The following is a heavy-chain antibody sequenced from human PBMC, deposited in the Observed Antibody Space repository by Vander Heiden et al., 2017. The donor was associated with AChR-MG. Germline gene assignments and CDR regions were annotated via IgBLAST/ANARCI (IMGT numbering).Heavy chain of an antibody. Sequence: EVQLVESGGGLVQPRRSLRTPCAASGFPFDDYAMHWVRQAPGKGLEWVSGIIGNSGSIGYADSVKGRFTVSRDNAKNSLYLQMNSLRAEDTALYYCAKDLYYYDSSGLDYWGQGTLVTVSS. CDR2: IIGNSGSI. D-gene: IGHD3-22*01. CDR1: GFPFDDYA. CDR3: AKDLYYYDSSGLDY. V-gene: IGHV3-9*01. J-gene: IGHJ4*02.